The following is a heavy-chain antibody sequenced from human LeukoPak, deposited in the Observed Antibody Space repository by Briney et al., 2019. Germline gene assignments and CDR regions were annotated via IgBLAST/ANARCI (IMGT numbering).Heavy chain of an antibody. CDR3: ANDDYYGSGSYYTETQQFDY. J-gene: IGHJ4*02. Sequence: GGSLRLSCEASGFFLSSFRMHWVRQAPGKGLVWVSRISSDGSSTHYADSVKGRFTISRDNSKNTLYLQMNSLRAEDTAVYYCANDDYYGSGSYYTETQQFDYWGQGTLVTVSS. CDR2: ISSDGSST. V-gene: IGHV3-74*01. D-gene: IGHD3-10*01. CDR1: GFFLSSFR.